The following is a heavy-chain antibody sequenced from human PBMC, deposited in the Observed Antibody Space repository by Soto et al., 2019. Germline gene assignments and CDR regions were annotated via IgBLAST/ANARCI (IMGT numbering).Heavy chain of an antibody. J-gene: IGHJ5*02. D-gene: IGHD2-8*02. CDR3: ARDSLTGNWFDP. Sequence: QLQLQESGSGLVKPSQTLSLTCAVSGGSISSGGYSWNWIRQLPGKGLEWIGYIYHSGGNLYNPSLQSRVTISVDKSRNQFSLTLPSVTAADTAVYYCARDSLTGNWFDPWGQGTLVTVSS. CDR2: IYHSGGN. CDR1: GGSISSGGYS. V-gene: IGHV4-30-2*06.